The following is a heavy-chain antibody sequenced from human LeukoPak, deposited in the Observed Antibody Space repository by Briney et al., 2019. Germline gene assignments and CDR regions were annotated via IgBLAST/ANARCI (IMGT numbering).Heavy chain of an antibody. CDR1: GGSISSSSRY. J-gene: IGHJ3*02. CDR2: IYYTGST. Sequence: PSETLSLTCTVSGGSISSSSRYWGWIRHPPGEGMEWIGIIYYTGSTYYNPSLKSPVTISVDTSKNQFSLKLSSVTAADTAVYYCARRRLFLAHAFDIWGQGTMVTVSS. V-gene: IGHV4-39*07. D-gene: IGHD2-21*02. CDR3: ARRRLFLAHAFDI.